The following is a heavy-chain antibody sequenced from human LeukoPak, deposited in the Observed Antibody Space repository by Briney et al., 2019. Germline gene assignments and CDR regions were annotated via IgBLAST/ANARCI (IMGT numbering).Heavy chain of an antibody. CDR2: INPNSGGT. Sequence: ASVKVSCKASGYTFTGYYMHWVRQAPGQGLEWMGWINPNSGGTNYAQKFQGRVTMTRDTSISTAYMELSRLRSDDTAVYYCARDQSLAAPTIIDYWGQGTLVTVSS. D-gene: IGHD6-6*01. J-gene: IGHJ4*02. V-gene: IGHV1-2*02. CDR1: GYTFTGYY. CDR3: ARDQSLAAPTIIDY.